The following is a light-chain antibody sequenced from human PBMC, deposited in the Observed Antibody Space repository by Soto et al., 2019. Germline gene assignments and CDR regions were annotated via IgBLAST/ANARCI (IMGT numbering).Light chain of an antibody. CDR3: SSYTSSSTLL. CDR1: SSDVGGYNY. CDR2: DVS. V-gene: IGLV2-14*01. Sequence: QSALTQPASVSGSPGQSITISCTGTSSDVGGYNYVSWYQQHPGTAPKLMIYDVSNRPSGVSNRFSGSKSGNTASLTISGRQAEEEADYYFSSYTSSSTLLFVGGTKLTVL. J-gene: IGLJ2*01.